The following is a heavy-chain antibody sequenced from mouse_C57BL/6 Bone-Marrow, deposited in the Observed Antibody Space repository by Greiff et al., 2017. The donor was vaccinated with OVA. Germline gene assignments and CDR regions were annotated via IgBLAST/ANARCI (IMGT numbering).Heavy chain of an antibody. J-gene: IGHJ4*01. CDR3: ARQGNWDGAMDY. CDR1: GFSLTSYG. D-gene: IGHD4-1*01. CDR2: IWSDGST. V-gene: IGHV2-6-1*01. Sequence: QVQLQQSGPGLVAPSQSLSITCTVSGFSLTSYGVHWVRQPPGTGLEWLVVIWSDGSTTYNSALKSRLSISKDNSKSQVFLKMNSLQTDDTAMYYCARQGNWDGAMDYWGQGTSVTVSS.